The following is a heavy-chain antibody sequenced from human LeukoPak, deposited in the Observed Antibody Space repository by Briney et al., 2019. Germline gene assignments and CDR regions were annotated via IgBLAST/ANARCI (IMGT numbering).Heavy chain of an antibody. Sequence: PSETLSLTCTVSGGSISSSSYYWGWIRQPPGKGLEWIGSIYYSGSTYYNPSLKSRVTISVDTSKNQFSLKLSAVTAADTAVYYCARVGDDQWELLGGWFDPWGQGTLVTVSS. J-gene: IGHJ5*02. CDR1: GGSISSSSYY. CDR2: IYYSGST. V-gene: IGHV4-39*07. CDR3: ARVGDDQWELLGGWFDP. D-gene: IGHD1-26*01.